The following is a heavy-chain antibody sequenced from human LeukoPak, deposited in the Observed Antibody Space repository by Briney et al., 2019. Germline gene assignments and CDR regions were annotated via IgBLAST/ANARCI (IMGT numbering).Heavy chain of an antibody. Sequence: RGASVKVSCKTSGYTFTDYDVHWVRQAPGQGLEWMGWINPNSATTNYAQRLQGRVTFTRDTSLSVAYMELSSLTSEDAAVYFCARGDFGENNTAFDVWGQGTLVAVSS. J-gene: IGHJ3*01. D-gene: IGHD4-17*01. CDR3: ARGDFGENNTAFDV. CDR2: INPNSATT. CDR1: GYTFTDYD. V-gene: IGHV1-8*03.